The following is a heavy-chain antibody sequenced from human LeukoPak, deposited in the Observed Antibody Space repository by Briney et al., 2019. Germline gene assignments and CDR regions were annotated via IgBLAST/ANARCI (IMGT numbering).Heavy chain of an antibody. V-gene: IGHV4-34*01. J-gene: IGHJ4*02. D-gene: IGHD2-2*01. CDR1: GGSFSGYY. CDR2: INHSGST. Sequence: PSETLSLTCAVYGGSFSGYYWSWIRQPPGKGLEWIGEINHSGSTNYNPSLKSRVTISVDTSKNQFSLKLSSVTAADTAVYYCAKVGYCSTTSCYGPPTVFDYWGQGTLVTVSS. CDR3: AKVGYCSTTSCYGPPTVFDY.